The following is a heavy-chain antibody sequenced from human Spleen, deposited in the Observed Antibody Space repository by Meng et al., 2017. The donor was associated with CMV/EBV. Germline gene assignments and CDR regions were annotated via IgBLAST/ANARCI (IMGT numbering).Heavy chain of an antibody. Sequence: GGPLRLSCAVSGFTVSSNEISWVRQAPGKGLEWVSFTSGGRTDYADSRKGRFSISRDKAKNSLSLQMNSLRAEDTAVYYWAGIWRYQLPDDAFDIWGQGTMVTVSS. CDR1: GFTVSSNE. V-gene: IGHV3-38-3*01. CDR3: AGIWRYQLPDDAFDI. J-gene: IGHJ3*02. D-gene: IGHD2-2*01. CDR2: TSGGRT.